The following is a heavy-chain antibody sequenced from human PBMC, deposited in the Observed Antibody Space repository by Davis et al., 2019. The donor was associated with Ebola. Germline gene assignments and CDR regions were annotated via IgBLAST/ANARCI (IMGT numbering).Heavy chain of an antibody. J-gene: IGHJ4*02. CDR1: GYTFTSYG. D-gene: IGHD6-13*01. V-gene: IGHV1-18*01. Sequence: ASVKVSCKASGYTFTSYGISWVRQAPGQGLEWMGWISAYNGNTNYAQKLQGRVTMTTDTSTSTAYMELRSLRSDDTAVYYCARDLEVRSSSWFGYWGQGTLVTVSS. CDR3: ARDLEVRSSSWFGY. CDR2: ISAYNGNT.